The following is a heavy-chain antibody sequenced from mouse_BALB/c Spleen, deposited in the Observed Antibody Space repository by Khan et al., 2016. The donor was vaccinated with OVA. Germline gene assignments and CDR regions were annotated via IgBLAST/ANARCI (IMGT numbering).Heavy chain of an antibody. J-gene: IGHJ3*01. Sequence: QLEESGPGLVKPSQSLSLTCSVTGYSITSGYYWNWIRQFPGNKLEWMAYKVYGGNTNYNPSLKNRISITRATSKNQFFLQLNSVTAEDTATCFCARVGRWFDHWGHGTLVTVSA. D-gene: IGHD4-1*01. V-gene: IGHV3-6*01. CDR2: KVYGGNT. CDR1: GYSITSGYY. CDR3: ARVGRWFDH.